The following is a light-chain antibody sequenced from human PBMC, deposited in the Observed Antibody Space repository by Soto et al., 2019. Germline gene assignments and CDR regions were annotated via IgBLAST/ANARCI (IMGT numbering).Light chain of an antibody. V-gene: IGLV2-14*02. J-gene: IGLJ1*01. Sequence: QSVLTQPASVSGSPGQSITISCTGTSSDVGSYNLVSWCQQHPGKAPKLMIYEGSKRPSGVSNRFSGSKSGNTASLTISGLQAEDEADYFCSSYTGTSTLYAFGTGTKVTVL. CDR1: SSDVGSYNL. CDR3: SSYTGTSTLYA. CDR2: EGS.